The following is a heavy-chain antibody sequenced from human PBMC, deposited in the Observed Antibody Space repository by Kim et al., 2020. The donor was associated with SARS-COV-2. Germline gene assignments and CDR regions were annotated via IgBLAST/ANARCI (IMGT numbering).Heavy chain of an antibody. D-gene: IGHD2-2*01. CDR2: IWYDGSNK. V-gene: IGHV3-33*06. CDR1: GFTFSSYG. J-gene: IGHJ5*02. CDR3: AKDRYVGSNWFDP. Sequence: GGSLRLSCAASGFTFSSYGMHWVRQAPGKGLEWVAVIWYDGSNKYYADSVKGRFTISRDNSKNTLYLQMNSLRAEDTAVYYCAKDRYVGSNWFDPWGQGTLVTVSS.